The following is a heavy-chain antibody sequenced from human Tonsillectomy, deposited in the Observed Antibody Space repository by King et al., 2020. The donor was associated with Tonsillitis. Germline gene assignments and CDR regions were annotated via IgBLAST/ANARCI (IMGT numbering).Heavy chain of an antibody. CDR3: AKDPYRYYGSGRYYPGELGY. CDR1: GFTFSSYA. V-gene: IGHV3-23*04. J-gene: IGHJ4*02. Sequence: VQLVESGGGLVQPGGSLRLSCAASGFTFSSYAMSWVRQAPGKGLEWVSAISGSGGSTYYADSVKGRFTISIGNSKNTLYLQMNSLRAEDTAVYYCAKDPYRYYGSGRYYPGELGYWGQGPLVTVSS. CDR2: ISGSGGST. D-gene: IGHD3-10*01.